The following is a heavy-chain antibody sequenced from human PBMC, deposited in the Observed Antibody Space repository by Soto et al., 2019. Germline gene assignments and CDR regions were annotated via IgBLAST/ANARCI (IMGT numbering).Heavy chain of an antibody. D-gene: IGHD1-26*01. CDR1: GGSISSSSYF. CDR3: ARHKEIVGATIWDY. CDR2: ISYSGST. J-gene: IGHJ4*02. V-gene: IGHV4-39*01. Sequence: SETLSLTCTVSGGSISSSSYFWDWIRQPPGKGLEWIGSISYSGSTYYNPSLKSRVTISVDTSKNQFSLKLSSVTAADTAVYYCARHKEIVGATIWDYWGQGTLVTVSS.